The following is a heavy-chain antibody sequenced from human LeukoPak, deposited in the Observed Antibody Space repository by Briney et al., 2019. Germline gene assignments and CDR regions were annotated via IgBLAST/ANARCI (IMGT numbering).Heavy chain of an antibody. CDR2: INHSGST. Sequence: PSETLSLTCAVYGGSFSGYYWSWIRQPTGKGLEWIGEINHSGSTNYNPSLKSRVTISVDTSKNQFSLKLSSVTATDTAVYYCARASLPNSSSSRRYYYMDVWGKGTTVTVSS. CDR3: ARASLPNSSSSRRYYYMDV. V-gene: IGHV4-34*01. J-gene: IGHJ6*03. CDR1: GGSFSGYY. D-gene: IGHD6-6*01.